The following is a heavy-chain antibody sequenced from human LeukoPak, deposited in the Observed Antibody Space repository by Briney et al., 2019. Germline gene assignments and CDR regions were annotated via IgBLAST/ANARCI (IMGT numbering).Heavy chain of an antibody. D-gene: IGHD2-15*01. V-gene: IGHV3-7*01. Sequence: GGSLRLSXAASGFTFSSYWMSWVSQAPGKGVEWVANIKQDGSEKYYVDSVKGRFTISRDNAKNSLYLQMNSLRAEDTAVYYCASGYCCGGSCPLFDWFDPWGQGTLVTVSS. CDR1: GFTFSSYW. CDR2: IKQDGSEK. J-gene: IGHJ5*02. CDR3: ASGYCCGGSCPLFDWFDP.